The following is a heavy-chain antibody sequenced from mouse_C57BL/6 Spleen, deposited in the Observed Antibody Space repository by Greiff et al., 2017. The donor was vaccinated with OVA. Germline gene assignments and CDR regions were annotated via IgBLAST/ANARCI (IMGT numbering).Heavy chain of an antibody. CDR3: TRYGSSYERSWFAY. Sequence: VQLQQSGAELVRPGASVKLSCTASGFNIKDYYMHWVKQRPEQGLEWIGRIDPEDGDTEYALKFQGKATMTADTSSNTAYRQLSSLTSEDTAVYYCTRYGSSYERSWFAYWGQGTLVTVSA. CDR1: GFNIKDYY. D-gene: IGHD1-1*01. CDR2: IDPEDGDT. J-gene: IGHJ3*01. V-gene: IGHV14-1*01.